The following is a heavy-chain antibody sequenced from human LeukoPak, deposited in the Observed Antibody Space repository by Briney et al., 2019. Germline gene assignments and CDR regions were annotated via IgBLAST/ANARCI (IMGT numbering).Heavy chain of an antibody. CDR1: GFTFDDYA. J-gene: IGHJ4*02. D-gene: IGHD3-22*01. V-gene: IGHV3-9*01. CDR2: ISWNSGSI. CDR3: VKDLDSSGYYPDY. Sequence: PGGSLRLSCAVSGFTFDDYAMHWVRQAPGKGLEWVSGISWNSGSIGYADSVKGRFTISRDNAKNSLYLQMNSLRTEDTAFYYCVKDLDSSGYYPDYWGQGPLVTVSS.